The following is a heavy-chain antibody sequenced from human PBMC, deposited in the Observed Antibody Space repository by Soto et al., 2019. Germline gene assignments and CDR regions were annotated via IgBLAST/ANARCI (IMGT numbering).Heavy chain of an antibody. CDR1: GFTFSSYW. J-gene: IGHJ4*01. CDR3: ARDNWNSY. Sequence: VQLEECGGGLVQPGRSVRLSCAASGFTFSSYWMHWVRQAPGKGLMWVSRIHNDGSTTRYADSVKGRFTISRDNAKNTLYLQMSSLRVEDTAVYYCARDNWNSYWGQGTLVTVSS. V-gene: IGHV3-74*01. D-gene: IGHD1-7*01. CDR2: IHNDGSTT.